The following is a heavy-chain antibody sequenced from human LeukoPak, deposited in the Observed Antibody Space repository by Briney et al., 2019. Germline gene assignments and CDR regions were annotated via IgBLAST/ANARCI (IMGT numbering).Heavy chain of an antibody. J-gene: IGHJ4*02. V-gene: IGHV5-51*01. CDR1: GYSLTSYW. Sequence: GESLKISCKGSGYSLTSYWIAWVRQMPGKGLEWMGINYPGDSDTRYRPSFQGQVTISADKSISTAYLQWSSLKASDTAMYYCARHLPLGYYGSGSYIDYWGQGTLVTVSS. CDR2: NYPGDSDT. D-gene: IGHD3-10*01. CDR3: ARHLPLGYYGSGSYIDY.